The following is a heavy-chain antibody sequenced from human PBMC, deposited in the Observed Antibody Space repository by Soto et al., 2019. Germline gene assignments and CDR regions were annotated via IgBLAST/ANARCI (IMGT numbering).Heavy chain of an antibody. CDR2: IIPIFGTA. Sequence: SVKVSCKASGGTFSSYAISWVRQAPGQGLEWMGGIIPIFGTANYAQKFQGRVTITADESTSTAYMELSSLRSEDTAVYYCAKDQTLYYDSSGYYYRPSDGMDVWGQRTTVTVSS. J-gene: IGHJ6*02. V-gene: IGHV1-69*13. CDR1: GGTFSSYA. D-gene: IGHD3-22*01. CDR3: AKDQTLYYDSSGYYYRPSDGMDV.